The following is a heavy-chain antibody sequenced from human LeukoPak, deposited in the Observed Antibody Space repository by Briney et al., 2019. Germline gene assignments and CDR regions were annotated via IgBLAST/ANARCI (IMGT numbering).Heavy chain of an antibody. J-gene: IGHJ5*02. Sequence: SETLSLTCTVSGGSISSYYWSWIRQPPGKGLEWIGYIYYSGSTNYNPSLKSRVTISVDRSKNQFSLKLSSVTAADTAVYYCARTPGYCSSTSCRDRYNWFDPWGQGTLVTVSS. D-gene: IGHD2-2*03. V-gene: IGHV4-59*12. CDR1: GGSISSYY. CDR2: IYYSGST. CDR3: ARTPGYCSSTSCRDRYNWFDP.